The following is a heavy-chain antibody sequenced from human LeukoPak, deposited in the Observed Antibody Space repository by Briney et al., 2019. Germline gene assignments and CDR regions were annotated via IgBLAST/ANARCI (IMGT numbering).Heavy chain of an antibody. CDR2: IRSKLYGETT. CDR3: TRAGNDYNNYQSPY. J-gene: IGHJ4*02. Sequence: GGSLRLSCTVSGFTFGENDMSWVRQAPGKGLEWVGIIRSKLYGETTEYAASAKGRFTISRDDDKSIAFLQLNSLKTEDTAVYYCTRAGNDYNNYQSPYWGQGTLVTVAS. V-gene: IGHV3-49*04. CDR1: GFTFGEND. D-gene: IGHD4-11*01.